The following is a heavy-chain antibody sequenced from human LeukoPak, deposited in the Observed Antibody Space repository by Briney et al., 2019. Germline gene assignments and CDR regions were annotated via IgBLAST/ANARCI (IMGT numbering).Heavy chain of an antibody. J-gene: IGHJ4*02. CDR2: ISSSSSHI. CDR3: ATEASSGLED. Sequence: KPGGSLRLSCAASGFTFSSYSMNWVRQAPGKGLEWVSSISSSSSHIYYADSVKGRFTISRDNAKNSLYLQMNSLRAEDTAVYYCATEASSGLEDWGQGILVTVSS. V-gene: IGHV3-21*04. D-gene: IGHD6-19*01. CDR1: GFTFSSYS.